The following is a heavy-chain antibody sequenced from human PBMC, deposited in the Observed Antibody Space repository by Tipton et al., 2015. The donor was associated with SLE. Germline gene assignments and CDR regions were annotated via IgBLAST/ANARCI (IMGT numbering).Heavy chain of an antibody. CDR1: GFTFSAYA. V-gene: IGHV3-64*02. J-gene: IGHJ6*02. CDR2: ISSNGGST. Sequence: GSLRLSCAASGFTFSAYAIHWVRQAPGKGLEYVSTISSNGGSTYYADSVKGRFTISRDNSKNTVFLQMGSLRAEDMAVYYCVRSHPWSFMDVWGQGTTVTVS. D-gene: IGHD2-15*01. CDR3: VRSHPWSFMDV.